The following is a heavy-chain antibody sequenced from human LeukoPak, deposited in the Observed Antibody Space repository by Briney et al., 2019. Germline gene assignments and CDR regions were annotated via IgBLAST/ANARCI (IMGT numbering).Heavy chain of an antibody. V-gene: IGHV3-7*01. CDR2: IKQDGSEK. Sequence: GVSLRLSCAASGFTFSSYWMTWVRQAPGKGLEWVANIKQDGSEKYYVDSVKGRFTISRDNAKSSLYLQMDSLRAEDTAVYYCARAIGKSEGYWGQGTLVTVSS. J-gene: IGHJ4*02. CDR3: ARAIGKSEGY. CDR1: GFTFSSYW. D-gene: IGHD4-23*01.